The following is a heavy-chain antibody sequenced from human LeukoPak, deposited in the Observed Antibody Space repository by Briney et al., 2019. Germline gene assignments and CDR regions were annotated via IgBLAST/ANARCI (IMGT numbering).Heavy chain of an antibody. CDR1: GFTFSNAW. CDR3: TTRGDPDQRIDAFDI. D-gene: IGHD2-15*01. V-gene: IGHV3-15*01. Sequence: PGGSLRLSCAASGFTFSNAWMGWVRQAPGKGLEWVGRIRSKTDGGTTDYGAPVKGRFTISRDDSINTLYLEMNTLKTEDTAMYYCTTRGDPDQRIDAFDIWGQGTMVTVSS. J-gene: IGHJ3*02. CDR2: IRSKTDGGTT.